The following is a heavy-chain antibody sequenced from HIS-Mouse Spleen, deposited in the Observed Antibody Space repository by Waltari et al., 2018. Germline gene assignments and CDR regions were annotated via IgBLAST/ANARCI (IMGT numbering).Heavy chain of an antibody. CDR1: GFPFSSYG. CDR2: IWYDGSNK. Sequence: QVQLVESGGGVVQPGWSLRLPCSASGFPFSSYGRHWVRPAPGKGLEWVAVIWYDGSNKYYADSVKGRFTISRDNSKNTLYMQMNSLRAEDTAVYYCAKDLARKDSGYDAFDIWGQGTMVTVSS. V-gene: IGHV3-33*06. J-gene: IGHJ3*02. CDR3: AKDLARKDSGYDAFDI. D-gene: IGHD5-12*01.